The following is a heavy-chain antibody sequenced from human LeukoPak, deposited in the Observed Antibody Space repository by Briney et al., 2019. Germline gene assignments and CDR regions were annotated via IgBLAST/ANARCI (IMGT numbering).Heavy chain of an antibody. D-gene: IGHD4-17*01. CDR1: GFTFSSYG. J-gene: IGHJ4*02. CDR2: VSYDGNLQ. CDR3: VKVYPTVTTSSVLGS. V-gene: IGHV3-30*18. Sequence: GGSLRLSCEASGFTFSSYGMHWVRQAPGKGLEWVAAVSYDGNLQHYADAVKGRFTVSRDNSKNTVFLQINSLRTDDSAVYWCVKVYPTVTTSSVLGSWGQGTLVTVSS.